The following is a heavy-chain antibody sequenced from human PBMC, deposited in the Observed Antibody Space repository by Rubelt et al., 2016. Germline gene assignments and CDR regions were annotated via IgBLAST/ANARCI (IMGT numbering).Heavy chain of an antibody. J-gene: IGHJ5*02. D-gene: IGHD6-19*01. CDR1: GGSISSYY. CDR2: IYYSGST. CDR3: AGASRIAVDGKDWFEP. Sequence: QVQLQESGLGLVKPSETLSLTCTVSGGSISSYYWSWIRQPPGKGLEWIGYIYYSGSTNYNPSLRGRDAISVETSKTQFSRKLSCVTGADTAVYYCAGASRIAVDGKDWFEPWGQGTLVTVYS. V-gene: IGHV4-59*12.